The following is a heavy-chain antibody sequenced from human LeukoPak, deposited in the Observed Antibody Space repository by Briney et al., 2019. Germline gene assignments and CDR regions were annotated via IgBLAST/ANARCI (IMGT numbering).Heavy chain of an antibody. CDR3: TRDPRYCGGDCYSPYYYYMDV. CDR2: IYSDNT. V-gene: IGHV3-53*01. CDR1: GFTVSSNS. Sequence: GGSLRLSCTVSGFTVSSNSMSWVRQAPGKCLEWVSFIYSDNTHYSDSVKGRFTISRDNSKNTLYLQMNSLKTEDTAVYYCTRDPRYCGGDCYSPYYYYMDVWGKGTTVTVSS. D-gene: IGHD2-21*02. J-gene: IGHJ6*03.